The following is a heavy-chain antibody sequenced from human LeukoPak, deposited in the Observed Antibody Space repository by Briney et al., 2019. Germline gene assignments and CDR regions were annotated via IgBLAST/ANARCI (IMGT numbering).Heavy chain of an antibody. Sequence: AESLLTLCKGSGYSFTSYWNGWVRQMPGKGLEWMGIIYPGDSYSTYSPSYQGQVTISADKSISTAYLQWSSLKASDTAMYYCARGHARYLQDYRARRPLVTVSS. CDR3: ARGHARYLQDY. CDR2: IYPGDSYS. J-gene: IGHJ4*02. D-gene: IGHD4-11*01. V-gene: IGHV5-51*01. CDR1: GYSFTSYW.